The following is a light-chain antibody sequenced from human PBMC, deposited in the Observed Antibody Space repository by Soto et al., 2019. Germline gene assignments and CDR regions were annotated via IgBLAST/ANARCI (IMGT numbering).Light chain of an antibody. CDR3: NSYTGSSTYV. CDR1: SSDVGSYNR. Sequence: QSVLTQPPSVSGSPGQSVAISCTGTSSDVGSYNRVSWYQQPPGAAPKLMIYEVSNRPSGVPDRFSGSKSGNTASLTISGLQAEDEADYYCNSYTGSSTYVFGPGTKLTVL. V-gene: IGLV2-18*02. J-gene: IGLJ1*01. CDR2: EVS.